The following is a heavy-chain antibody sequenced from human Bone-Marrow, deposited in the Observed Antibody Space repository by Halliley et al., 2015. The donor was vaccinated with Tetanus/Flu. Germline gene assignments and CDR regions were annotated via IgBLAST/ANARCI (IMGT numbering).Heavy chain of an antibody. D-gene: IGHD2-21*01. V-gene: IGHV3-33*01. Sequence: ANIWNDGSNKYYADSVKGRFTVSRDNSKNTLYLQMNSLRVGDSAVYYCAREQGGPHGDGAFDIWGQGTMVTVS. J-gene: IGHJ3*02. CDR2: IWNDGSNK. CDR3: AREQGGPHGDGAFDI.